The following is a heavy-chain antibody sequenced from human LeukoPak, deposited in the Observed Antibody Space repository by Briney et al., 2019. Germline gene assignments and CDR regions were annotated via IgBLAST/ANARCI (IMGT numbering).Heavy chain of an antibody. CDR3: ARGTLKAAATDFDY. J-gene: IGHJ4*02. CDR2: INWNGGST. V-gene: IGHV3-20*04. Sequence: PGGSLRLSCAASGFTFDDYGMSWVRQAPGKGLEWVSGINWNGGSTGYTDSVKGRFTISRDNAKNSLYLQMNSLRAEDTALYYCARGTLKAAATDFDYWGQGTLVTVSS. CDR1: GFTFDDYG. D-gene: IGHD6-13*01.